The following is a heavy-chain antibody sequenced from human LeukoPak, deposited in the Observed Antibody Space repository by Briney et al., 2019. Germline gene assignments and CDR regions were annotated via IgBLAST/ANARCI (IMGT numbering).Heavy chain of an antibody. CDR1: GFTFSSYA. CDR2: ISGSGGST. CDR3: ASTWYCSSTSCYRDYYYMDV. V-gene: IGHV3-23*01. D-gene: IGHD2-2*02. J-gene: IGHJ6*03. Sequence: GGSLRLSCAASGFTFSSYAMSWVRQAPGKGLEWVSAISGSGGSTYYADSVKGRFTISRDNSKNTLYLQMNSLRAEDTAVYYCASTWYCSSTSCYRDYYYMDVWGKGTTVTVSS.